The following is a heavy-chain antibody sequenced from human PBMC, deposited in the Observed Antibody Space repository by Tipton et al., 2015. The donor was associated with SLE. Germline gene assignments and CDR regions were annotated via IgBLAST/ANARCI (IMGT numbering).Heavy chain of an antibody. J-gene: IGHJ6*02. CDR3: TRLALLATTESSYYYYGMDV. CDR2: IDYSGTT. Sequence: TLSLTCAVSGGSMNNYYWSWIRQPPGKGLEWIGYIDYSGTTTYNPSLKSRLTVSVDTSKNPFSLKLSSVTVADTAVYYCTRLALLATTESSYYYYGMDVWGQGTTVTVSS. V-gene: IGHV4-59*08. CDR1: GGSMNNYY. D-gene: IGHD5-12*01.